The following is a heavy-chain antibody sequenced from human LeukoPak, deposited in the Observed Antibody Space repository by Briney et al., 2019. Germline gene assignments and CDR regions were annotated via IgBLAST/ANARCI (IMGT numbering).Heavy chain of an antibody. CDR2: INHSGST. D-gene: IGHD3-10*01. V-gene: IGHV4-34*01. CDR3: AREGPGYYGSGSYYN. Sequence: SETLSLTCAVYGGSFSGYYWSWIRQPPGKGLEWIGEINHSGSTNYYPSLKSRVTISVDTSKNQYSLKLSYVTAADTAVYYCAREGPGYYGSGSYYNWGQGTLVTVSS. CDR1: GGSFSGYY. J-gene: IGHJ4*02.